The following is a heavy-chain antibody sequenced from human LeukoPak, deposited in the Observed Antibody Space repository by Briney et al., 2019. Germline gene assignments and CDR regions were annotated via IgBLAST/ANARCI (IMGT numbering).Heavy chain of an antibody. D-gene: IGHD1-26*01. CDR3: ARYSGTYRDY. Sequence: GGSLRLSCAVSGFTFSTSNMNWVRQAPGKGLEWVSSITSGSSNIFYADSVRGRFTISRDNGKNSLYLQMNSLRAEDTAVYYCARYSGTYRDYWGQGTLVTVSS. CDR2: ITSGSSNI. CDR1: GFTFSTSN. J-gene: IGHJ4*02. V-gene: IGHV3-21*01.